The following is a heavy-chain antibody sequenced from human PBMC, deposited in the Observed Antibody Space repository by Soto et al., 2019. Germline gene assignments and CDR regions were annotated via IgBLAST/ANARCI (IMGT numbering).Heavy chain of an antibody. D-gene: IGHD6-13*01. CDR3: AADVIEAAAGKPFDY. J-gene: IGHJ4*02. V-gene: IGHV1-58*01. CDR1: GFTFTSSA. Sequence: ASVKVSCKASGFTFTSSAVQWVRQARGQRLEWIGWIVVGSGNTNYAQKFQERVTITRDMSTSTAYMELSSLRSEDTAVYYCAADVIEAAAGKPFDYWGQGTLVTVSS. CDR2: IVVGSGNT.